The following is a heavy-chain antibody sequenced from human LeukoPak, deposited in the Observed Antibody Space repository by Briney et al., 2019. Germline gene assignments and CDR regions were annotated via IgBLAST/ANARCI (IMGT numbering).Heavy chain of an antibody. D-gene: IGHD6-19*01. J-gene: IGHJ2*01. V-gene: IGHV4-59*02. CDR1: GGSVSSSY. Sequence: SETLSLTCTVSGGSVSSSYWSWIRQPPGKGLEWIGYFYYSGSTNYNPSLMSRVTISVDTSKNRFSLKLSSVTAADTAVYYCARMYSRGWHFDLWGRGTLVNVSS. CDR3: ARMYSRGWHFDL. CDR2: FYYSGST.